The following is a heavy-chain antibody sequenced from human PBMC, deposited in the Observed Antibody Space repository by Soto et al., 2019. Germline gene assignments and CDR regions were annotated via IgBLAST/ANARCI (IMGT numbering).Heavy chain of an antibody. CDR3: ASGTVVAATFDF. CDR2: ISSGSSNI. CDR1: RFAFRSYN. J-gene: IGHJ4*02. Sequence: EVQLVESGGGLVKPGGSLTLSCAASRFAFRSYNMNWVRQAPGKGLEWVASISSGSSNIYYADSVKGRFTISRDNAKNSLFRQMDSLRAEDSAVYYCASGTVVAATFDFWGQGTLVTVSS. D-gene: IGHD2-15*01. V-gene: IGHV3-21*01.